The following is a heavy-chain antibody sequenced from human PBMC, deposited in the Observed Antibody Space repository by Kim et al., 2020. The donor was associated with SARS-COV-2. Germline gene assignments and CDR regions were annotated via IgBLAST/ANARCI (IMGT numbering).Heavy chain of an antibody. D-gene: IGHD5-18*01. V-gene: IGHV4-34*01. CDR3: ARGVKYKTWIQLWLPFDY. Sequence: SETLSLTCAVYGGSFSGYYWSWIRQPPGKGLEWIGEINHSGSTNYNPSLKSRVTISVDTSKNQFSLKLSSVTAADTAVYYCARGVKYKTWIQLWLPFDYWGQGTLVTVSS. J-gene: IGHJ4*02. CDR1: GGSFSGYY. CDR2: INHSGST.